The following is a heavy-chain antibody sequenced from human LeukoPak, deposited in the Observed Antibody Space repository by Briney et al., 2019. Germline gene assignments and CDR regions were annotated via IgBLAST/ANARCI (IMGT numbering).Heavy chain of an antibody. CDR2: IYHSGST. CDR3: ARDLYYYGSAPTPSFDY. CDR1: GYSISSGYY. J-gene: IGHJ4*02. V-gene: IGHV4-38-2*02. Sequence: SETLSLTCAVSGYSISSGYYWGWIRQPPGKGLEWIGSIYHSGSTYYNPSLKSRVTISVDTSKNQFSLKLISVTAADTSVYYCARDLYYYGSAPTPSFDYWGQGTLVTVSS. D-gene: IGHD3-10*01.